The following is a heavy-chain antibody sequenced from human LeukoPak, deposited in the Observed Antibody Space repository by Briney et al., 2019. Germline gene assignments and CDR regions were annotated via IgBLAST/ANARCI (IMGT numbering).Heavy chain of an antibody. CDR3: AGIRVTGLSNDY. CDR1: GGSITSSTYY. J-gene: IGHJ4*02. D-gene: IGHD3-9*01. V-gene: IGHV4-39*01. Sequence: SETLSLTCNVSGGSITSSTYYWGWIRQPPGKGLEWIGTIYYSGTTFYNPSLKSRVTISVDASKNKLSLSLNSVTAADTAVYQCAGIRVTGLSNDYWGQGTLVTVSS. CDR2: IYYSGTT.